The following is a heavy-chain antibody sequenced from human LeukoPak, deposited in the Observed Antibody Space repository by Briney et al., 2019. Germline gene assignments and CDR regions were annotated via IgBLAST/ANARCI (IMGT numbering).Heavy chain of an antibody. CDR2: IYSGGGT. CDR1: GFTVSSNY. D-gene: IGHD1-26*01. J-gene: IGHJ4*02. CDR3: ARGVVGATYTYYFDY. Sequence: GGSLRLSCAASGFTVSSNYMTWVRQAPGKGLEWVSVIYSGGGTYYADSVKGRFTISRDNSKNTLYLHMNSLRAEDTAVYYCARGVVGATYTYYFDYWGQGTLVTVSS. V-gene: IGHV3-53*01.